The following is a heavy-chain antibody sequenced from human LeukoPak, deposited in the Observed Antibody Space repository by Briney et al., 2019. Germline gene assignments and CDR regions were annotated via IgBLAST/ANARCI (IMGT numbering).Heavy chain of an antibody. CDR2: INHSGST. CDR3: ARGLGYDSSGNQIDY. D-gene: IGHD3-22*01. Sequence: GSLRLSCAASGFTFSSYSMNWVRQAPGKGLEWIGEINHSGSTNYNPSLKSRVTISVDTSKNQFSLKLSSVTAADTAVYYCARGLGYDSSGNQIDYWGQGTLVTVSS. CDR1: GFTFSSYS. J-gene: IGHJ4*02. V-gene: IGHV4-34*01.